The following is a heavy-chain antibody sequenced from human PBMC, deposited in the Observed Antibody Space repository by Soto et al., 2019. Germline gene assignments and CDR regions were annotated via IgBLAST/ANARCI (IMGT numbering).Heavy chain of an antibody. CDR2: IYYSGST. Sequence: QVQLQESGPGLVKPSETLSLTCTVSGGSISSYYWSWIRQPPGKGLECIVYIYYSGSTNYNPSLKGGVTISVDTSKNQFSLMLSSATAADTGVYYSARRWGRTFDYWGQGTLVTVSS. CDR1: GGSISSYY. J-gene: IGHJ4*02. V-gene: IGHV4-59*01. CDR3: ARRWGRTFDY. D-gene: IGHD3-16*01.